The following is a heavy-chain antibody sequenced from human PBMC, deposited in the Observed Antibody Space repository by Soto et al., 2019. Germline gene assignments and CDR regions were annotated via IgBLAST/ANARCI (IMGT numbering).Heavy chain of an antibody. CDR2: ISSSGSTI. J-gene: IGHJ3*02. V-gene: IGHV3-11*01. D-gene: IGHD1-1*01. CDR3: ASANWNDDAFDI. Sequence: GGSLRLSCAASGFTFSDYYMSWIRQAPGKGLEWVSYISSSGSTIYYADSVKGRFTISRDNAKNSLYLQMNSLRAEDTAVYYCASANWNDDAFDIWGQGTMVTVS. CDR1: GFTFSDYY.